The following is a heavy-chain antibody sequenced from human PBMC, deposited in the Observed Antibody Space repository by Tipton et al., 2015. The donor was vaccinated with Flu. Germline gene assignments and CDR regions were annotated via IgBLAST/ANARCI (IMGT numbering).Heavy chain of an antibody. J-gene: IGHJ6*02. CDR2: IYYSGST. V-gene: IGHV4-39*07. D-gene: IGHD1-26*01. CDR1: GGPISSSSYY. Sequence: LRLSCTVSGGPISSSSYYWGWIRQPPGKGLEWIGSIYYSGSTYYNPSLKSRVTISVDTSKNQFSLKLSSVTAADTAVYYCARVGSGSYFHYYYGMDVWGQGTTVTVSS. CDR3: ARVGSGSYFHYYYGMDV.